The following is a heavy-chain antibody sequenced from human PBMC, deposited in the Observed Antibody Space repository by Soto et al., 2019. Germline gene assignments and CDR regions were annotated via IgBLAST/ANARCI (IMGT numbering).Heavy chain of an antibody. CDR1: GGSISSGGYY. CDR2: IYYSGST. V-gene: IGHV4-31*03. CDR3: ARAAAAYNWFDP. D-gene: IGHD6-13*01. J-gene: IGHJ5*02. Sequence: SLTCTVSGGSISSGGYYWSWIRQHPGKGLEWIGYIYYSGSTYYNPSLKSRVTISVDTSKNQFSLKLSSVTAADTAVYYCARAAAAYNWFDPWGQGTLVTVSS.